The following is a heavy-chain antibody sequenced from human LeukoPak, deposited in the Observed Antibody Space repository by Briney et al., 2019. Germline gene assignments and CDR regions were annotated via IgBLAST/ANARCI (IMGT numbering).Heavy chain of an antibody. D-gene: IGHD3-10*01. V-gene: IGHV3-33*01. CDR3: ARVSGDGDPTHYGMEV. CDR2: QLYDGNNN. Sequence: GRSLRLSCAASGFTLRNYLMRWVPQATGKGPGWVAVQLYDGNNNHDGDSVKGRFTISRENSKNTLYLRMSSLRAEDTAVYYCARVSGDGDPTHYGMEVWGKGTKVIVSS. CDR1: GFTLRNYL. J-gene: IGHJ6*04.